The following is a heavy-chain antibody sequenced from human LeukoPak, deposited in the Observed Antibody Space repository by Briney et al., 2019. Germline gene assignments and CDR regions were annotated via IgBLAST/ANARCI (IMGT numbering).Heavy chain of an antibody. CDR1: GGSISSPY. D-gene: IGHD3-3*02. Sequence: SETLSLTCTVSGGSISSPYWTWIRQPPGKGLEWIGYNGGSTDYSPSLKSRATISLDTSKNQFSLHLTPVTAADTAVYYCARQLAGLAPPGFIDSWGQGTLVTVSS. V-gene: IGHV4-59*08. CDR3: ARQLAGLAPPGFIDS. J-gene: IGHJ4*02. CDR2: NGGST.